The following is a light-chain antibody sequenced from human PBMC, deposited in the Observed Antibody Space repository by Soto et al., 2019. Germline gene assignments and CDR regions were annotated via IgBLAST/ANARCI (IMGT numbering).Light chain of an antibody. CDR3: QSYDSSLTNAV. Sequence: QSALTQPRSVSGSPGQSVTISCTGTSSDVGYYNYVSWYQQYPGKAPKLMIYDVSGRPSGVPDRFSGSKSGNTASLTISGLQAEDEADYHCQSYDSSLTNAVFGGGTKLTVL. J-gene: IGLJ2*01. CDR2: DVS. CDR1: SSDVGYYNY. V-gene: IGLV2-11*01.